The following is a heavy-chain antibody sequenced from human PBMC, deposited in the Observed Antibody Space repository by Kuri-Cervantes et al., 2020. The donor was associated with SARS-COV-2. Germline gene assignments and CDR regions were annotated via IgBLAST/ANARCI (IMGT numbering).Heavy chain of an antibody. CDR2: ISSSSSYT. J-gene: IGHJ5*02. CDR1: GFTFSDYY. V-gene: IGHV3-11*06. D-gene: IGHD1-7*01. Sequence: GGSLRLSCAASGFTFSDYYMSWILQAPGKGLEWVSYISSSSSYTNYADSVKGRFTISRDNAKNSLYLQMNSLRAEDTAVYYCARDVTGTTSWFDPWGQGTLVTVSS. CDR3: ARDVTGTTSWFDP.